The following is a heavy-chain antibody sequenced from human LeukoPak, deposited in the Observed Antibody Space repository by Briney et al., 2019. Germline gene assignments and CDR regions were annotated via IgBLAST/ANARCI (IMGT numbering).Heavy chain of an antibody. Sequence: PSETLSLTCTVSGGSISSFFWSWIRHPPGKGLEWIGYVSYSGSTNYNPSLKSRVTISIDTSKSQLSLRLTSVTAADTAVYYCSRENGAFSPFGYWGQGTLVTVPS. D-gene: IGHD2-8*01. CDR2: VSYSGST. CDR3: SRENGAFSPFGY. J-gene: IGHJ4*02. V-gene: IGHV4-59*12. CDR1: GGSISSFF.